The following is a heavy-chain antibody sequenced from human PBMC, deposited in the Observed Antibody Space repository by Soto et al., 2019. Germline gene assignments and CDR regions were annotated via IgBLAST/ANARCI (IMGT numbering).Heavy chain of an antibody. J-gene: IGHJ4*02. V-gene: IGHV4-39*01. CDR1: GGSITSNAYY. Sequence: ETMSLTCTVSGGSITSNAYYWGWIRQPPGKGLEWLGYIYYSGSASYNPSLKSRVTMSVDTSKNQFSLKLSSVTAADTAVYYCARLKWELLYDYSSQGTLHIVSS. CDR3: ARLKWELLYDY. D-gene: IGHD1-26*01. CDR2: IYYSGSA.